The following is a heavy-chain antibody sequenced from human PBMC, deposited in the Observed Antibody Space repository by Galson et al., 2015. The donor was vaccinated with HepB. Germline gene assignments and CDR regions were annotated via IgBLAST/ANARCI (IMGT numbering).Heavy chain of an antibody. J-gene: IGHJ6*03. CDR3: ARLYSIPFRSGVYYYMDV. CDR2: IYYSGST. CDR1: GGSISSYY. D-gene: IGHD3-3*01. Sequence: ETLSLTCTVSGGSISSYYWSWIRQPPGKGLEWIGYIYYSGSTNYNPSLKSRVTISVDTSKNQFSLKLSSVTAADTAVYYCARLYSIPFRSGVYYYMDVWGKGTTVTVSS. V-gene: IGHV4-59*08.